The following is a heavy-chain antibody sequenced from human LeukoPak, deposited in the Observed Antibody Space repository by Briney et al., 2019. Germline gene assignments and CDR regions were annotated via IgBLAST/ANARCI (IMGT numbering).Heavy chain of an antibody. J-gene: IGHJ5*02. CDR3: ARDQSGCSSTSCYLDGDDWFDP. V-gene: IGHV3-21*01. CDR1: GFTFRSYS. D-gene: IGHD2-2*01. CDR2: ISSSSSYI. Sequence: GGSLRLSCAASGFTFRSYSMNWVRQAPGKGQEWVSSISSSSSYIYYADSVKGRFTISRDNAKNSLYLQMNSLRAEDTAVYYCARDQSGCSSTSCYLDGDDWFDPWGQGTLVTVSS.